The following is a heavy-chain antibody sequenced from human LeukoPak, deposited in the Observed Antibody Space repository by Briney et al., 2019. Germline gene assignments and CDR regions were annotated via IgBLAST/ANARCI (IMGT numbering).Heavy chain of an antibody. Sequence: ASVKVSCKASGYTFTSYYMHWVRQAPGQGLEWMGIINPSGGSTSYAQKFQGRVTMTRDMSTSTVYMELSSLRSEDTAVYYCARGNSNPNVDYYYYMDVWGKGTTVTVSS. V-gene: IGHV1-46*01. J-gene: IGHJ6*03. CDR1: GYTFTSYY. D-gene: IGHD4-11*01. CDR2: INPSGGST. CDR3: ARGNSNPNVDYYYYMDV.